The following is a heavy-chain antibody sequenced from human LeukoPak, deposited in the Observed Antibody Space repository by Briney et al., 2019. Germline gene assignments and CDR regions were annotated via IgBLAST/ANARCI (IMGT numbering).Heavy chain of an antibody. J-gene: IGHJ4*02. CDR3: ARGDSSGSYYFDY. Sequence: PGGSLRLSCAASGFTFSSYAMHWVRQAPGKGLEWVAVISYDGSNKYYADSVKGRFTISRDNSKNTLYLQMNSLRAEDTAVYYCARGDSSGSYYFDYWGQGTLVTVSS. CDR2: ISYDGSNK. V-gene: IGHV3-30*04. D-gene: IGHD3-22*01. CDR1: GFTFSSYA.